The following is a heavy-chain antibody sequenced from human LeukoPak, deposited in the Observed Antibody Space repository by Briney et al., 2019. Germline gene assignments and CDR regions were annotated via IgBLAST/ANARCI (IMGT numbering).Heavy chain of an antibody. D-gene: IGHD2-21*02. CDR2: IKQDGSER. CDR3: ANAYCGGDCYRDAFDI. CDR1: EFTFSSYW. V-gene: IGHV3-7*01. J-gene: IGHJ3*02. Sequence: GGSLRLSCAASEFTFSSYWMSWVRQAPGKGLEWVANIKQDGSERNYVDSVKGRFTISRDNAKNSLYLQMNSLRAEDTAVYYCANAYCGGDCYRDAFDIWGQGTMVAVSS.